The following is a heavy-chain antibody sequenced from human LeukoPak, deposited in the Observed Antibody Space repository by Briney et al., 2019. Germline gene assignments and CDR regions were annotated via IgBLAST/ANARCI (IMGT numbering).Heavy chain of an antibody. Sequence: GGSLRLSCAASGFTFSDYSMNWVRQAPGKGLEWVASVNTVSSYIYYADSMSGRFTISRDNAKNSLFLQMNSLRAEDTAVYYCARLRRNSDRSDFFYYYDHWGQGTLVTVSS. CDR1: GFTFSDYS. V-gene: IGHV3-21*01. J-gene: IGHJ4*02. CDR2: VNTVSSYI. D-gene: IGHD3-22*01. CDR3: ARLRRNSDRSDFFYYYDH.